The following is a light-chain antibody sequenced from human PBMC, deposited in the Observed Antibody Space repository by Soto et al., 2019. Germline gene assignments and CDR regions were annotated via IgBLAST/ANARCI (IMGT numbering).Light chain of an antibody. V-gene: IGLV2-14*01. CDR1: SSDVGAYNS. Sequence: QSALTQPASVSGSPGQSIAISCTGTSSDVGAYNSVSWYQQYPGKAPKLMIHDVTNRPSGVSDRFSGSKSGNTASLTISGLQAEDEADYYCSSYTRSSSYVFGSGTKVTDL. CDR2: DVT. J-gene: IGLJ1*01. CDR3: SSYTRSSSYV.